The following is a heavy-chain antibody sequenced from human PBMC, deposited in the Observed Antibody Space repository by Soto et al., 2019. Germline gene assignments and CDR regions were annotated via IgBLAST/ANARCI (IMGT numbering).Heavy chain of an antibody. CDR3: ARFHSGYDFPDYFDY. D-gene: IGHD5-12*01. CDR2: IYYSGST. V-gene: IGHV4-59*01. J-gene: IGHJ4*02. Sequence: SETLSVTCTVSGGSISSYYWSWIRQPPGKGLEWIGYIYYSGSTNYNPSLKSRVTISVDTSKNQFSLKLSSVTAADTAVYYCARFHSGYDFPDYFDYWGQGTQVTVSS. CDR1: GGSISSYY.